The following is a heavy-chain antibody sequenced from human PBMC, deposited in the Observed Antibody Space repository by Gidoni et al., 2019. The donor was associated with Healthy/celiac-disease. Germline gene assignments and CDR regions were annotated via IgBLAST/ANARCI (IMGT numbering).Heavy chain of an antibody. CDR2: FDPEDGET. J-gene: IGHJ4*02. CDR3: ATPLFTVTTQLFDY. V-gene: IGHV1-24*01. CDR1: GYTLTDLS. Sequence: QVQLVQSGAAGKKPGAAVKVSCKVSGYTLTDLSMHWVRQAPGKGLEWMGGFDPEDGETIYAQKFQGRVTMTEDTSTDTASMELSSLRSEDTAVYYCATPLFTVTTQLFDYWGQGTLVTVSS. D-gene: IGHD4-17*01.